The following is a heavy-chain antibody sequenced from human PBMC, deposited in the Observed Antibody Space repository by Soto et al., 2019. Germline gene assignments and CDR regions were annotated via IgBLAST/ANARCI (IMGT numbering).Heavy chain of an antibody. Sequence: EVQLLESGGGLVQPGGCLRLSCAASGFTFSSYAMTWVRQAPGKGLEWASVISDSGDSTYYADSVKGRFTISRDNSNNTLYLQMNSLRAEDTAVYFCAKDTSKFYNHYGMDVWGPGTTVTVSS. V-gene: IGHV3-23*01. CDR2: ISDSGDST. J-gene: IGHJ6*02. CDR3: AKDTSKFYNHYGMDV. CDR1: GFTFSSYA.